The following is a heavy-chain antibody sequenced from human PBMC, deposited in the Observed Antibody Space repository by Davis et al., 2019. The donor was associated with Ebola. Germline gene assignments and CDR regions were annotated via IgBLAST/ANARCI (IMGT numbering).Heavy chain of an antibody. J-gene: IGHJ6*02. Sequence: GESLKISCAASGFTFSSYAMSWVRQAPGKGLEWVSTISGSGGSTYYADSVKGRFTISRDNSKNTLYLQMDSLRAEDTAVYYCAKDGAGYSSSWYLAWYYYGMDVWGQGTTVTVSS. V-gene: IGHV3-23*01. D-gene: IGHD6-13*01. CDR2: ISGSGGST. CDR3: AKDGAGYSSSWYLAWYYYGMDV. CDR1: GFTFSSYA.